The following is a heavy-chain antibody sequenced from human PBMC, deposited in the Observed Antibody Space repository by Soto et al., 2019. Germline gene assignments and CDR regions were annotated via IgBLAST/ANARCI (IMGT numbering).Heavy chain of an antibody. CDR3: AREQLGSSSLYWFDP. Sequence: QVQLVQSGAEVKKPGSSVKVSCKASGGTLSNFTISWVRQAPGQGLEWMGRIIPILGILHSAQKFQGRVTITADKSTSTAYMELSSLRSEDTAVYYCAREQLGSSSLYWFDPWGQGTLVTFSS. CDR2: IIPILGIL. CDR1: GGTLSNFT. J-gene: IGHJ5*02. V-gene: IGHV1-69*08. D-gene: IGHD6-13*01.